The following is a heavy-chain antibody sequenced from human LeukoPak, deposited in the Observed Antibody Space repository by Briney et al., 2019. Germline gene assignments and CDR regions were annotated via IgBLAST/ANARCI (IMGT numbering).Heavy chain of an antibody. CDR3: AKLHSSGHPGDY. CDR1: GFTFSSYD. V-gene: IGHV3-23*01. D-gene: IGHD6-19*01. J-gene: IGHJ4*02. Sequence: GGSLRLSCAGSGFTFSSYDMSWVRQAPGKGLEWVSAISGSGGSTYYADSVKGRFTISRDNSKNTLYLQMNSLRAEDTAVYYCAKLHSSGHPGDYWGQGTLLTVSS. CDR2: ISGSGGST.